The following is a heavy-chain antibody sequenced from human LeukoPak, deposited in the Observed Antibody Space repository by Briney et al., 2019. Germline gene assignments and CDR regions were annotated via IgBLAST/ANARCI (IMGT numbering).Heavy chain of an antibody. D-gene: IGHD2-2*01. CDR3: ARDPDRSSTSCYEDYCYGMDV. CDR1: GYTFTSYY. J-gene: IGHJ6*04. V-gene: IGHV1-46*01. Sequence: ASVKVSCKASGYTFTSYYMHWVRQAPGQGLEWMGIINPSGGSTSYAQKFQGRVAMTRDTSTSTVYMELSSLRSEDTAVYYCARDPDRSSTSCYEDYCYGMDVWGKGTTVTVSS. CDR2: INPSGGST.